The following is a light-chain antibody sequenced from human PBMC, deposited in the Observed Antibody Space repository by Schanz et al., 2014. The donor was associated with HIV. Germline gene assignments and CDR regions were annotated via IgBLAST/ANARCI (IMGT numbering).Light chain of an antibody. CDR2: EVS. CDR1: SGDVGSYNY. Sequence: QSALTQPASVSGSPGQSISISCTGTSGDVGSYNYVSWYQQHPGKAPKLMIYEVSKRPSGVPDRLSGSKSGNTASLTVSGLQAEDEADYFCATWDISQNGPVFGGGTKLTVL. V-gene: IGLV2-8*01. CDR3: ATWDISQNGPV. J-gene: IGLJ2*01.